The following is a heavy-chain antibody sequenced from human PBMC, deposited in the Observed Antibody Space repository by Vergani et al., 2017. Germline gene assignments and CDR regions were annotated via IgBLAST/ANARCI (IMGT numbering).Heavy chain of an antibody. V-gene: IGHV3-23*01. CDR2: SKNTGDST. CDR3: GRGSDNYN. Sequence: EVQLLQSEGAVVQPGGSLRLSCVASGFTFSSHAMSWVRQGHGQGLEWVSSSKNTGDSTHYADSVKGRFTISRDNSKNTLYLEMNSLRVDDTAVYYCGRGSDNYNWGQGTLVTVSS. J-gene: IGHJ4*02. D-gene: IGHD5-24*01. CDR1: GFTFSSHA.